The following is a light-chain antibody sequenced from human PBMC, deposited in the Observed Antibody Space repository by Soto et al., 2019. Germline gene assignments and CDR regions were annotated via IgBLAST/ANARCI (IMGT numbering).Light chain of an antibody. CDR1: QGIGNS. CDR2: SAS. CDR3: QKYDSAPWT. Sequence: QMTQSPSSLSASVGDRVIITCRASQGIGNSLAWYQQKAGRVPKLLMHSASTLLSGVPSRFSGSGSGTDFTLTISILQPEDVATYYCQKYDSAPWTFGQGTKVEIK. V-gene: IGKV1-27*01. J-gene: IGKJ1*01.